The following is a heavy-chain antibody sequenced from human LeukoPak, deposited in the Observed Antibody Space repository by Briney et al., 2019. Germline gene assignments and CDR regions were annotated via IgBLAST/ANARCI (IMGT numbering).Heavy chain of an antibody. CDR2: INHSGST. D-gene: IGHD6-19*01. V-gene: IGHV4-34*01. Sequence: SETLSLTCAVYGGSFSGYYWSWIRQPPGKGLEWIGEINHSGSTNYSPSLKSRVTISVDTSKNQFSLKLSSVTAADTAVYYCARARGYSSGWYPYYFDYWGQGTLVTVSS. J-gene: IGHJ4*02. CDR3: ARARGYSSGWYPYYFDY. CDR1: GGSFSGYY.